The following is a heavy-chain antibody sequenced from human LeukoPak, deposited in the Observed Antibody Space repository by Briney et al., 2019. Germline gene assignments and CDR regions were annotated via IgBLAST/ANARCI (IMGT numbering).Heavy chain of an antibody. CDR3: TRPRIAVAGTYRYYYYYYMDV. V-gene: IGHV3-73*01. Sequence: GGSLRLSCAASGFTFSGSAMHWVRQASGKGLEWVGRIRSKANSYATAYAASVKGRFTISRDGSKNTAYLQMNSLKTEDTAVYYCTRPRIAVAGTYRYYYYYYMDVWGKGTTVTVSS. CDR2: IRSKANSYAT. CDR1: GFTFSGSA. J-gene: IGHJ6*03. D-gene: IGHD6-19*01.